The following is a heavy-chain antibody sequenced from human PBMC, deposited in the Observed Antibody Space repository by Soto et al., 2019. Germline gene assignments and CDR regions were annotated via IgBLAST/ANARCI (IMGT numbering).Heavy chain of an antibody. CDR2: INSGNGDT. Sequence: ASVKVSCKASGYTLTMYAMHWVRQAPGQRLEWMGWINSGNGDTIYSQKFQGRVTLTRDTSASTAYMALSSLRSEDTAVYYCARPGVAYDAFNIWGQGTMVTVSS. J-gene: IGHJ3*02. CDR3: ARPGVAYDAFNI. D-gene: IGHD3-3*01. CDR1: GYTLTMYA. V-gene: IGHV1-3*04.